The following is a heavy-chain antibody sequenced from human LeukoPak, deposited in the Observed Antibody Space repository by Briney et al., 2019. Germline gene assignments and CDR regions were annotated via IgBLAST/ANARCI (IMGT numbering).Heavy chain of an antibody. CDR2: IKTDGSIT. Sequence: GGSLRLSCAASGFSFSVYWMHWVRQAPGKGPVWVSRIKTDGSITDYADFVKGRFTISRDNAKNTLYLQMNSLRAEDTAVYYCVRDFMYSTACTGCWGQETLVTVSS. D-gene: IGHD4-11*01. J-gene: IGHJ4*02. CDR3: VRDFMYSTACTGC. CDR1: GFSFSVYW. V-gene: IGHV3-74*01.